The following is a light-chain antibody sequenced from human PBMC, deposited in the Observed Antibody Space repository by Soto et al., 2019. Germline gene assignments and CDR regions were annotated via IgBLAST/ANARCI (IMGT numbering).Light chain of an antibody. Sequence: QSALTQPASVSGSPGQSITISCTGTSSDVGSYNLVSWYQQHPGKAPKLMIYEGSKRPSGVSNRFSGSKSGNTASLTISGLQAEDEAAYYCCSYEGSSTDWVFGGGTKLTVL. V-gene: IGLV2-23*01. CDR1: SSDVGSYNL. CDR3: CSYEGSSTDWV. J-gene: IGLJ3*02. CDR2: EGS.